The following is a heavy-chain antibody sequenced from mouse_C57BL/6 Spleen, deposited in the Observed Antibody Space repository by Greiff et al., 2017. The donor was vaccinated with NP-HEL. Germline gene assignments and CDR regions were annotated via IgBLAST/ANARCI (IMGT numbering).Heavy chain of an antibody. CDR2: IDPSDSYT. CDR3: ARAESSYAMDY. V-gene: IGHV1-69*01. Sequence: QVQLQQPGAELVMPGASVKLSCKASGYTFTSYWMHWVKQRPGQGLEWIGEIDPSDSYTNYNQKFKGKSTLTVDKASSTAYLQLSSLKSEDSAVYYCARAESSYAMDYWGQGTSVTVSS. D-gene: IGHD1-1*01. J-gene: IGHJ4*01. CDR1: GYTFTSYW.